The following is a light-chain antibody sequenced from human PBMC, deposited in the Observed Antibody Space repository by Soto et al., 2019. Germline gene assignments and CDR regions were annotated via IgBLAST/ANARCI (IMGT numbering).Light chain of an antibody. Sequence: QSVLTQPPSVSGAPGQRVTISCTGSSSNIGAGYDVHWYHQLPGTAPKLHTYGNSNRPSGVPDRFSGSKSGTSASLAITGLQAEDEADYYCQSYDSSLSGSNVVFGGGTKLTVL. CDR2: GNS. V-gene: IGLV1-40*01. J-gene: IGLJ2*01. CDR1: SSNIGAGYD. CDR3: QSYDSSLSGSNVV.